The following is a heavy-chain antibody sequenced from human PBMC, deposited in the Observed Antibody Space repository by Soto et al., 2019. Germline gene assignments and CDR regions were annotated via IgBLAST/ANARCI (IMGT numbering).Heavy chain of an antibody. CDR3: ARGGSYYYAFDI. J-gene: IGHJ3*02. CDR2: TYYRSRWYN. D-gene: IGHD1-26*01. CDR1: GDSVSGNSAA. Sequence: SQTLSLSCAISGDSVSGNSAALKLIRQAPSRGLEWLGRTYYRSRWYNDYAVSVKSRITINPDTSKNQFSLQLNSVTPEDTAVYYCARGGSYYYAFDIWGQGTMVTVS. V-gene: IGHV6-1*01.